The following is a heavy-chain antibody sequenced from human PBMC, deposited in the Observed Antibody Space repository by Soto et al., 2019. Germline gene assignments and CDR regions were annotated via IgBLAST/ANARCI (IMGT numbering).Heavy chain of an antibody. CDR3: AHRRAMGSNWNYGDFDY. D-gene: IGHD1-7*01. V-gene: IGHV2-5*02. J-gene: IGHJ4*02. CDR1: GFSLTTSPVG. Sequence: QITLKESGPTLVKPTQTLTLTCTFSGFSLTTSPVGVGWIRQPPGKALECLALIYWDDDKRYSPSLKSRLTITKDTPKNQVVLTMTDMDPVDTATYYCAHRRAMGSNWNYGDFDYWGQGTVVTVSS. CDR2: IYWDDDK.